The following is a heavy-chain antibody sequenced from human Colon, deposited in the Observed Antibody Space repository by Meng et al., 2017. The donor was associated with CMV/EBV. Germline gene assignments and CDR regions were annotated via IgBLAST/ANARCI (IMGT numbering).Heavy chain of an antibody. CDR3: VRSSGWSLFDY. CDR1: GYTFSDYY. CDR2: IRSDGSAT. Sequence: QGQRMQSGAGGKGPGASVKVSCKTSGYTFSDYYMHWVRQAPGQGLEWMGWIRSDGSATKYAQKFRGRVTMTRDASVSTAYMELSGLTSDDTAVYFCVRSSGWSLFDYWGPGALVTASS. D-gene: IGHD6-19*01. V-gene: IGHV1-2*02. J-gene: IGHJ4*02.